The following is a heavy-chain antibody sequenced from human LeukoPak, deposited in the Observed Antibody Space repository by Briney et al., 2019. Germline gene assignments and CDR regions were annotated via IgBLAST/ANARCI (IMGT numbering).Heavy chain of an antibody. D-gene: IGHD3-22*01. V-gene: IGHV3-53*01. Sequence: GGSLRLSCAGSAFTLSINYMSWVRQAPGKGLEWVSLIDKDGTTNYADSVRGRFTISRDHSKNTLYLQLNSLRVEDTAVYYCASLIPFYLDSSDYPGGYWGQGTLVTVSS. CDR2: IDKDGTT. CDR3: ASLIPFYLDSSDYPGGY. CDR1: AFTLSINY. J-gene: IGHJ4*02.